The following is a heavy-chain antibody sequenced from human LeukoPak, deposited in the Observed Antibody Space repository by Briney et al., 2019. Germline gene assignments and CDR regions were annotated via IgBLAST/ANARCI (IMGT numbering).Heavy chain of an antibody. D-gene: IGHD3-3*01. CDR1: GFTFSSYW. Sequence: GGSLRLSCAASGFTFSSYWMNWVRQAPGKGLEWVANIKQDGSEKYYVDSVKGRSTVSRDNAKNSLYLQMNSLRAEDTAVYYCARAQSGFWSGYCFDYWGQGTLVTVSS. CDR2: IKQDGSEK. V-gene: IGHV3-7*01. CDR3: ARAQSGFWSGYCFDY. J-gene: IGHJ4*02.